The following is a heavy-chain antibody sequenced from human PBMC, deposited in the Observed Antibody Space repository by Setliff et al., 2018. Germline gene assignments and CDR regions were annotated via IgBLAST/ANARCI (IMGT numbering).Heavy chain of an antibody. CDR1: GFTFSSYA. CDR2: ISSSSTYI. Sequence: LRLSCVASGFTFSSYAMNWVRQAPGKGLEWVSVISSSSTYISYADSLKGRLTVSRDNAKNSLYLQMNSLRPEDTAVYYCARTCSGSGCYAGLESWGQGTPVTVSS. CDR3: ARTCSGSGCYAGLES. D-gene: IGHD2-15*01. J-gene: IGHJ4*02. V-gene: IGHV3-21*01.